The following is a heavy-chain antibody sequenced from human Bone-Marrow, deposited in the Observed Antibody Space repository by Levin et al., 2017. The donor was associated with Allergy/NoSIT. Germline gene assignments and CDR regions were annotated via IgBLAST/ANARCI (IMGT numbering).Heavy chain of an antibody. J-gene: IGHJ4*02. CDR2: ISSSSSYI. Sequence: GGSLRLSCAASGFTFSSYSMNWVRQAPGKGLEWVSSISSSSSYIYYADSVKGRFTISRDNAKNSLYLQMNSLRAEDTAVYYCARTARPLGTSCSHVDYWGQGTLVTVSS. D-gene: IGHD2-2*01. CDR1: GFTFSSYS. V-gene: IGHV3-21*01. CDR3: ARTARPLGTSCSHVDY.